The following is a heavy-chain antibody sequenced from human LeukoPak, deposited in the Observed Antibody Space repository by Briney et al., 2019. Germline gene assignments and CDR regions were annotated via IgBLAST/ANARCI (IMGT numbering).Heavy chain of an antibody. V-gene: IGHV4-4*02. J-gene: IGHJ4*01. Sequence: SETLSLTCAVSGVSISSSDWWSWVRQPPGRGLEWIGEIFHTGSTNYNPSLKSRVTISIDKSKNQFSLKLSSVTAADTAVYYCARGIGSGYTDDWGHGTLVTVSS. CDR1: GVSISSSDW. D-gene: IGHD3-22*01. CDR2: IFHTGST. CDR3: ARGIGSGYTDD.